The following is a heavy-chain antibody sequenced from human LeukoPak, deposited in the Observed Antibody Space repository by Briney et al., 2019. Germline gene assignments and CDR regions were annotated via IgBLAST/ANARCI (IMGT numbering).Heavy chain of an antibody. CDR1: GFTFSSYA. D-gene: IGHD3-10*01. CDR3: AKIPFTTVRGVMFYDY. V-gene: IGHV3-23*01. J-gene: IGHJ4*02. CDR2: ISGSGGST. Sequence: GGSLRLSCAASGFTFSSYAMSWVRQAPGKGLEWVSAISGSGGSTYYADSVKGRFTISRDNSKNTLYLQMNSLRAEDTAVYYCAKIPFTTVRGVMFYDYWGQGTLVTVSS.